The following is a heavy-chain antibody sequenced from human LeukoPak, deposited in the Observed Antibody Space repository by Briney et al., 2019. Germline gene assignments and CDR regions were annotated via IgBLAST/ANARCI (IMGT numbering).Heavy chain of an antibody. CDR1: GYTFTGYY. V-gene: IGHV1-2*02. CDR3: ARKGYCSSTSCLDY. Sequence: GSSVKVSCKASGYTFTGYYMHWVRQAPGQGLEWMGWINPNSGGTNYAQKFQGRVTMTRDTSISTAYMELSRLRSDDTAVYYCARKGYCSSTSCLDYWGQGTLVTVSS. J-gene: IGHJ4*02. D-gene: IGHD2-2*01. CDR2: INPNSGGT.